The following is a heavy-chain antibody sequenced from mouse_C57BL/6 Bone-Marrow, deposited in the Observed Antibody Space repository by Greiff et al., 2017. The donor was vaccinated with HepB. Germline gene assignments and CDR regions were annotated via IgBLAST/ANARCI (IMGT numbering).Heavy chain of an antibody. V-gene: IGHV1-15*01. J-gene: IGHJ3*01. D-gene: IGHD1-1*01. Sequence: QVQLQQSGAELVRPGASVTLSCKASGYTFTDYEVHWVKQTPVHGLEWIGAIDPETGGTAYNQKFKGKAILTADKSSSTAYMELRSLTSEDSAVYYGTREEGYYYPFAYWGQGTLVTVSA. CDR3: TREEGYYYPFAY. CDR1: GYTFTDYE. CDR2: IDPETGGT.